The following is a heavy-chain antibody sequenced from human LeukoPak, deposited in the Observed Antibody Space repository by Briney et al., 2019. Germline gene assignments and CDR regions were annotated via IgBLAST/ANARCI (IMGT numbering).Heavy chain of an antibody. CDR3: AREGGITMIRPLDY. Sequence: PGGSLRLSCAASGFTFSSYAMSWVRQAPGKGLEWVSAISGSGGSTYYADSVKGRFTISRDNAKNSLYLQMNSLRAEDTAVYYCAREGGITMIRPLDYWGQGTLVTVSS. D-gene: IGHD3-10*01. V-gene: IGHV3-23*01. CDR2: ISGSGGST. J-gene: IGHJ4*02. CDR1: GFTFSSYA.